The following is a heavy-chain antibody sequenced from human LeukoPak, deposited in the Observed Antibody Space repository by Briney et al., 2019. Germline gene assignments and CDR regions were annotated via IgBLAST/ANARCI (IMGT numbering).Heavy chain of an antibody. Sequence: ASVKVSCKTSGYTFTNYGINWVRQAPGQGLEWMGWNSADNGNTNYAQKLQGRVTMTTDTSTSTAYMELRSLRSDDTAVYYRARDSLPNYYYDSRGYYYVYWGQGTLVTVSS. CDR3: ARDSLPNYYYDSRGYYYVY. CDR1: GYTFTNYG. V-gene: IGHV1-18*01. J-gene: IGHJ4*02. D-gene: IGHD3-22*01. CDR2: NSADNGNT.